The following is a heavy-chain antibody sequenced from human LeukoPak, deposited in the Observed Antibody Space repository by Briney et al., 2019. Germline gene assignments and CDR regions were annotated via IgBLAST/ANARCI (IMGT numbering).Heavy chain of an antibody. CDR3: SSGRTGAIVPNEY. J-gene: IGHJ4*02. CDR2: IYNGGSA. Sequence: GGSLRLSCAASGITVSSKFMSWVRQAPGKGLEWVSVIYNGGSAYYPDSVKGRFTISRDSSKNTVLLQMSSLRAEDTAVYYCSSGRTGAIVPNEYWGQGTLVTVSS. V-gene: IGHV3-53*01. CDR1: GITVSSKF. D-gene: IGHD3-16*02.